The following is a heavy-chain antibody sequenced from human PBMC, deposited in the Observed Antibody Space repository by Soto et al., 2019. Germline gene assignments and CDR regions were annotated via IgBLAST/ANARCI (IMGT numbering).Heavy chain of an antibody. CDR2: IYYSGST. CDR3: ARDLRIAGTDDYYGMDV. J-gene: IGHJ6*02. CDR1: GGSISSGGYY. Sequence: QVQLQESGPGLVKPSQTLSLTCTVSGGSISSGGYYWSWIRQHPGKGLERIGYIYYSGSTYYNPSLKSRVTISVDTSKNQFSLKLSSVTAADTAVYYCARDLRIAGTDDYYGMDVWGQGTPVTVSS. D-gene: IGHD6-13*01. V-gene: IGHV4-31*03.